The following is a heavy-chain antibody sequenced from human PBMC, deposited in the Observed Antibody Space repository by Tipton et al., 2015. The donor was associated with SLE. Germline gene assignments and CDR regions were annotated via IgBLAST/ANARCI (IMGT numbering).Heavy chain of an antibody. CDR3: ARVGELLGAFDI. J-gene: IGHJ3*02. V-gene: IGHV4-59*11. D-gene: IGHD1-26*01. Sequence: LRLSCTVSGGSISSHYWSWIRQPPGKGLEWIGYIYYSGSTNYNPPLKSRVTISVDTSKNQFSLKLSSVTAADTAVYYCARVGELLGAFDIWGQGTMVTVSS. CDR1: GGSISSHY. CDR2: IYYSGST.